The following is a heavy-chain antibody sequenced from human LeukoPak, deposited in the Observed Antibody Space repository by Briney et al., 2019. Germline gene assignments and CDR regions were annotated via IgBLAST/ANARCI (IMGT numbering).Heavy chain of an antibody. J-gene: IGHJ4*02. CDR1: GFTFSSYA. D-gene: IGHD5-24*01. CDR3: ARPDRDGYNFAVY. V-gene: IGHV3-30*04. Sequence: GGSLRLSCAASGFTFSSYAMHWVRQAPGKGLEWVAVISYDGSNKYYADSVKGRFTISRDNSKNTLYLQMSSLRAEDTAVYYCARPDRDGYNFAVYWGQRTLVTVSS. CDR2: ISYDGSNK.